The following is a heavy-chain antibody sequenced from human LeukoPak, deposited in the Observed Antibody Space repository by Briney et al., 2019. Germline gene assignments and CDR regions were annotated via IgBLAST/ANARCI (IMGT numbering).Heavy chain of an antibody. J-gene: IGHJ4*02. V-gene: IGHV4-39*01. CDR3: ARQSGSGSYYIDY. Sequence: SETLSLTCTVSGGSISSSSYYWGWIRQPPGKGLEWIGSIYYSGSTYYNPSLKSRVTISVDTSKNQFSLKLSSVTAADTAVYYCARQSGSGSYYIDYWGQGTLVTVSS. CDR2: IYYSGST. CDR1: GGSISSSSYY. D-gene: IGHD3-10*01.